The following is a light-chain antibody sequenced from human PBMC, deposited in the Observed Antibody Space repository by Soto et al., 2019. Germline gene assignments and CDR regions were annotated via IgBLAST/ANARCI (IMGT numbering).Light chain of an antibody. J-gene: IGLJ1*01. CDR1: SSDVGGHNS. Sequence: QSALTQPASVSGSPGQSITISCTGTSSDVGGHNSVAWYQHNPGKAPKLMIYDVSIRPSGISSRFSDSKSGNTASLSISGLQAEDEADYYCSSYTSSSTLVFGTGTKLTVL. CDR3: SSYTSSSTLV. CDR2: DVS. V-gene: IGLV2-14*01.